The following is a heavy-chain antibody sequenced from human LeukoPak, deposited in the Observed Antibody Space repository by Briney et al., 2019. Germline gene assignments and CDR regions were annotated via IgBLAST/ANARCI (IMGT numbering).Heavy chain of an antibody. CDR2: ISAYNGNT. J-gene: IGHJ4*02. Sequence: ASVTVSCKASGYTFTGCYMHWVRQAPGQGLEWMGWISAYNGNTNYAQKLQGRVTMTTDTSTSTAYMELRSLRSDDTAVYYCAREWDPATAIFDYWGQGTLVTVSS. CDR3: AREWDPATAIFDY. CDR1: GYTFTGCY. D-gene: IGHD2-21*02. V-gene: IGHV1-18*04.